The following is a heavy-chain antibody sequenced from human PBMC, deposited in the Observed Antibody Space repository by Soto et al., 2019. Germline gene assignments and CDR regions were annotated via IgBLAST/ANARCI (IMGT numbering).Heavy chain of an antibody. V-gene: IGHV3-30*03. J-gene: IGHJ4*02. CDR1: GFTFSSYG. CDR3: YSSGW. CDR2: ISDDGTTK. Sequence: QVQLVESGGGVVQPGRSLRLSCAVSGFTFSSYGMHWVRQAPGKGLEWVAVISDDGTTKYYADYVKGRFTISRDNSKNTLYLPMNSLRAEDTAVYYGYSSGWWGQGTLVTVSS. D-gene: IGHD6-19*01.